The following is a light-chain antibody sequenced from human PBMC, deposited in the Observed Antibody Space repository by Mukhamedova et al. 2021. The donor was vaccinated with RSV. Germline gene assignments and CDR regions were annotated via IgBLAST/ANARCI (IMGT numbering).Light chain of an antibody. V-gene: IGLV3-21*02. CDR1: GTKG. CDR3: QVWDRGSDHWV. J-gene: IGLJ3*02. Sequence: GTKGVQWYQQKSGQAPVLVVYANTDRSSGIPERMSGSNSGDTATLTITRVDAGDEADYYCQVWDRGSDHWVFGGGTKLTVL. CDR2: ANT.